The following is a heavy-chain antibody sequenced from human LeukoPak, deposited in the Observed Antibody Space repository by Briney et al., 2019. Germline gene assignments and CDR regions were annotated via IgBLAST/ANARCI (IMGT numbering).Heavy chain of an antibody. V-gene: IGHV3-23*01. CDR1: GFTFSSYA. D-gene: IGHD3-22*01. CDR3: AKVPITMIVVVITVFDY. CDR2: ISGSGGST. J-gene: IGHJ4*02. Sequence: GGSLRLSCAASGFTFSSYAMSWVRQAPGKGLEWVSAISGSGGSTYYADSVEGRFTISRDNSKNTLYLQMNSLRAEDTAVYYCAKVPITMIVVVITVFDYWGQGTLVTVSS.